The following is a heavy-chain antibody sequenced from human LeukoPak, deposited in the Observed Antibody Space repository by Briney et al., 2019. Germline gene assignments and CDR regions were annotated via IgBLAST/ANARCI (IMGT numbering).Heavy chain of an antibody. CDR2: ISSSGGTM. CDR1: GFTFSDYY. J-gene: IGHJ4*02. CDR3: ARAAVVTSPFDY. Sequence: GGSRRLSCAASGFTFSDYYMSWIRQAPGKGLEWVSYISSSGGTMYFADSVKDRFTISRDNAKNSLDLQMNSLRAEDTAMYYCARAAVVTSPFDYWGQGTLVTVSS. V-gene: IGHV3-11*01. D-gene: IGHD4-23*01.